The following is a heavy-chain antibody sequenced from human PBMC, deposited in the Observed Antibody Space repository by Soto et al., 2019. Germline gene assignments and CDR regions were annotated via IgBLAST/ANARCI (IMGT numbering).Heavy chain of an antibody. J-gene: IGHJ4*02. CDR1: GGSFSGYY. Sequence: QVQLQQWGAGLLKPSETLSLTCAVYGGSFSGYYWSWVRQSPGKGLEWIGEINPTGGTNYNPSLKRRVTISADTSKDQFSLQLSSVTAADTAVYYCARTRAAQACRSVDYWGQGTLVTVSS. CDR2: INPTGGT. D-gene: IGHD6-25*01. CDR3: ARTRAAQACRSVDY. V-gene: IGHV4-34*01.